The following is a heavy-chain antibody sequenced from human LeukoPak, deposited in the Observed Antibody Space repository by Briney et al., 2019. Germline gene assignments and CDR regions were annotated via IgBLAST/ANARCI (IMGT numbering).Heavy chain of an antibody. Sequence: SETLSLTCTASGYSISSGYYWGWIRQPPGKGLEWIGSIYHSGSTYYNPSLKSRVTISVDTSKNQFSLKLSSVTAADTAVYYCAGYDFWSGLNYWGQGTLVTVSS. V-gene: IGHV4-38-2*02. CDR1: GYSISSGYY. J-gene: IGHJ4*02. D-gene: IGHD3-3*01. CDR3: AGYDFWSGLNY. CDR2: IYHSGST.